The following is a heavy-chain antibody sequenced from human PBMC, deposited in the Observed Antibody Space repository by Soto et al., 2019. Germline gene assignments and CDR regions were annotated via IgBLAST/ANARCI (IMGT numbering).Heavy chain of an antibody. J-gene: IGHJ4*02. CDR1: GVTFSDYV. CDR3: VNDQALSFILVARTLGFDY. CDR2: FCGNGKNT. D-gene: IGHD6-19*01. Sequence: EVQLLVSGGGMVQPGGSLRLSCVASGVTFSDYVFSWVRQVPGKGLEWVAGFCGNGKNTYFADSVKGHFNISRDYCKNTMYLQMNGLRGEDTALYYCVNDQALSFILVARTLGFDYWGQGALVTDST. V-gene: IGHV3-23*05.